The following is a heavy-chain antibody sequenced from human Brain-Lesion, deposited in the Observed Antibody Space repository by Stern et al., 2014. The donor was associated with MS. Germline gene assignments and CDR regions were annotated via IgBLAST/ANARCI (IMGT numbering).Heavy chain of an antibody. CDR3: AGVDCSGTNCFYYYYGMDV. D-gene: IGHD2-2*01. CDR2: ISAGTDYI. CDR1: GFTFNSYS. V-gene: IGHV3-21*01. Sequence: VQLVESGGGLVKPGGSLRLSCEASGFTFNSYSMNWVRQAPGKGLEWVSSISAGTDYISYADTVNGRFTISRDNAKNSLFLQMNALRAEDTGVYYCAGVDCSGTNCFYYYYGMDVWGQGTTVTVSS. J-gene: IGHJ6*02.